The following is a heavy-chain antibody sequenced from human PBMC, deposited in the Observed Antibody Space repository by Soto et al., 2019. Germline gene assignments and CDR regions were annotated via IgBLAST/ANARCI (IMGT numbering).Heavy chain of an antibody. D-gene: IGHD3-16*01. Sequence: EVQLLESGGGLVQPGGSLRLSCAASGFTFPTYAMSWVRQAPGKGLEWVSSVNGYGSNTYYAGSVMGRFAISRDNSKNTLYLQMNSLRDEDTAIYYSAKDGVYLGEHDYSDSWGQGTLVTVSS. V-gene: IGHV3-23*01. J-gene: IGHJ4*02. CDR2: VNGYGSNT. CDR3: AKDGVYLGEHDYSDS. CDR1: GFTFPTYA.